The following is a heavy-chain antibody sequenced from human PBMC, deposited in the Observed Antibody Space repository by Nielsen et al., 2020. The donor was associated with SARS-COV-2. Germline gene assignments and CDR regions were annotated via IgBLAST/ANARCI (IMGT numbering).Heavy chain of an antibody. CDR1: GFTVSSNY. CDR2: SYSGGSP. D-gene: IGHD5-24*01. V-gene: IGHV3-53*01. Sequence: GGSLTLSCAASGFTVSSNYMSWVRLAPGKGLEWVSVSYSGGSPYYADSVKGRFTTSRDNSKNTLYLQMNSRRAEDTAVYYCARDQMGSADYWGQGTLVTVSS. J-gene: IGHJ4*02. CDR3: ARDQMGSADY.